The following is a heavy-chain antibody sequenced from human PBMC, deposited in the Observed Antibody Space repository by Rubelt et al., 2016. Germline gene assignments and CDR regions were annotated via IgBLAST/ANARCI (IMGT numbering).Heavy chain of an antibody. J-gene: IGHJ4*02. CDR1: GGSFSTHY. D-gene: IGHD3-10*01. V-gene: IGHV4-34*12. CDR3: ARASRSRGQGGFDY. CDR2: TFHTGST. Sequence: QVQLHQWGAGLLKPSETLSLTCGVSGGSFSTHYWAWIRQTPGKGLEWIGETFHTGSTGYNPSLKSRVIMSVDTSKNQFSLNLSSVTAADTAVYYCARASRSRGQGGFDYWGQGTLVTVSS.